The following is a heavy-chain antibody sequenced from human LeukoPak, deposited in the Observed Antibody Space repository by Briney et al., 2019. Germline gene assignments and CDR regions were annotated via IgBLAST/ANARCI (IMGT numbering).Heavy chain of an antibody. Sequence: GGSLRLSCAGSGFTFSSYSMTWVRQAPGKGLEWVSSITRSSIYTCYADSVKGRFTISRDNAKKSLYLQMNSLRTEDTAVYYCARDPYSGSYGNYYYYFMDVWGKGTTVTISS. D-gene: IGHD1-26*01. CDR3: ARDPYSGSYGNYYYYFMDV. CDR1: GFTFSSYS. J-gene: IGHJ6*03. V-gene: IGHV3-21*01. CDR2: ITRSSIYT.